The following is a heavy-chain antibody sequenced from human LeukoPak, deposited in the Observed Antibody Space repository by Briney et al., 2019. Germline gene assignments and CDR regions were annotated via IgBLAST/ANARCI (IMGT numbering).Heavy chain of an antibody. Sequence: SETLSLTCTVSGGSTSSYYWSWIRQPPGKGLEWIGYIYYRGSTNYNPSLKSRVTISIDTSKNQFSLRLSSVTAADTAIYYCARQGSSSDFDYWGQGILVTVSS. V-gene: IGHV4-59*08. CDR3: ARQGSSSDFDY. CDR2: IYYRGST. J-gene: IGHJ4*02. CDR1: GGSTSSYY. D-gene: IGHD2-2*01.